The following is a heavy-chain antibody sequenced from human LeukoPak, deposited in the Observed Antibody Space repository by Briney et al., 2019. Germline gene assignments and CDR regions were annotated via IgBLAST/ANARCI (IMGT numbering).Heavy chain of an antibody. J-gene: IGHJ4*02. Sequence: AGSLRLSCAASGFPFDSYTLNWFRQAPGKGLEWVSSISSTSAYIYYADSVRGRFTISRDNAKNSLYLQMNSLRAEDTAVFYCARDPGRSTTGRFDYWGQGTLVTVS. CDR3: ARDPGRSTTGRFDY. D-gene: IGHD1-1*01. CDR2: ISSTSAYI. CDR1: GFPFDSYT. V-gene: IGHV3-21*01.